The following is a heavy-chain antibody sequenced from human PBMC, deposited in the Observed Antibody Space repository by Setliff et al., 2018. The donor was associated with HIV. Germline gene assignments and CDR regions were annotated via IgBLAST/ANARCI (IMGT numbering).Heavy chain of an antibody. CDR3: ARAPTGYSSIWYRNGLTYYNYMDV. CDR2: INHSGST. D-gene: IGHD6-13*01. J-gene: IGHJ6*03. Sequence: SETLSLSCAVYGGSFSGYYWTWIRQPPGKGMEWIGEINHSGSTNYNPSLKSRVTMSVDTSKNQFSLKLSSVTAADTAVFYCARAPTGYSSIWYRNGLTYYNYMDVWGKGTKVTVSS. V-gene: IGHV4-34*01. CDR1: GGSFSGYY.